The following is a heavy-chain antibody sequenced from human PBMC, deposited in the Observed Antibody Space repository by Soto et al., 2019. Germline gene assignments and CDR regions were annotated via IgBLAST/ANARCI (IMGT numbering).Heavy chain of an antibody. D-gene: IGHD3-3*01. CDR2: ISGSGGST. J-gene: IGHJ3*02. CDR3: AKDPGVYYDFWSGYYNAFDI. CDR1: GFTFSSYA. Sequence: GGSLRLSCAASGFTFSSYAMSWVRQAPGKGLEWVSAISGSGGSTYYADSVKGRFTISRDNSKNTLYLQMNSLRAEDTAVYYCAKDPGVYYDFWSGYYNAFDIWGQGTMVTVSS. V-gene: IGHV3-23*01.